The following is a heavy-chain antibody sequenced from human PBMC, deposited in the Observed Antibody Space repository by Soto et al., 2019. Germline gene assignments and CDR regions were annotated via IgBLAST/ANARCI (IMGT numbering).Heavy chain of an antibody. Sequence: PGGSLRLSCAASGFTFSNAWMNWVRQAPGKGLEWVGRIKSKTDGGTTDYAAPVKGRFTISRDDSKNTLYLQMNSLKTEDTAVYYCTTDPITASGLPPTSLGRSGGQGTLVTVSS. CDR2: IKSKTDGGTT. J-gene: IGHJ4*02. D-gene: IGHD5-12*01. CDR1: GFTFSNAW. CDR3: TTDPITASGLPPTSLGRS. V-gene: IGHV3-15*07.